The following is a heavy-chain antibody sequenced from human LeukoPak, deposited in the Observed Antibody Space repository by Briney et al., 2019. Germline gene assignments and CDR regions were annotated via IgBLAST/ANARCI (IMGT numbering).Heavy chain of an antibody. CDR3: AKGPGVTLCS. Sequence: GGSLRLSCAASGFTFSSYAMSWVRQAPGKGLEWVSAISGSGGSTYYADSVKGRFTISRDNSKNTLYLQMNGLRAEDTAVHYLAKGPGVTLCSWGQGTLVTVSS. CDR1: GFTFSSYA. CDR2: ISGSGGST. D-gene: IGHD1-14*01. J-gene: IGHJ5*01. V-gene: IGHV3-23*01.